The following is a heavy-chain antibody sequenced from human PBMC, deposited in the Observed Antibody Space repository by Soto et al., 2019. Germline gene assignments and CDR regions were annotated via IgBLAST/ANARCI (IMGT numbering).Heavy chain of an antibody. J-gene: IGHJ6*02. Sequence: ASVKVSCKASGYTFTSYGISWVRQAPGRGLEWMGWISAYNGNTNYAQKLQGRVTMTTDTSTSTAYMELRSLRSDDTAVYYCARDQGSSGGYYYYGMDVWGQGTTVTVSS. CDR1: GYTFTSYG. V-gene: IGHV1-18*01. CDR3: ARDQGSSGGYYYYGMDV. CDR2: ISAYNGNT. D-gene: IGHD6-25*01.